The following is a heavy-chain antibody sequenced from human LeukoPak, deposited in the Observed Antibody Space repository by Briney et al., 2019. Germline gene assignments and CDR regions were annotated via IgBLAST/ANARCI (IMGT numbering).Heavy chain of an antibody. Sequence: GGSLGLSCAASGFTFSSYGMNWVRQAPGKGLEWISHISSSGSIIYYADSVKGRFTISRDNAKNSLYLQMNSLRAEDTAVYYCARVSWCFDIWGQGTMVTVSS. J-gene: IGHJ3*02. D-gene: IGHD2-15*01. CDR3: ARVSWCFDI. CDR1: GFTFSSYG. CDR2: ISSSGSII. V-gene: IGHV3-48*03.